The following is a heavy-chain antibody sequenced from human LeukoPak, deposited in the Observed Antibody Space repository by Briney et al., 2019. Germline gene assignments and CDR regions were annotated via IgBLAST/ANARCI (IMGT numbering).Heavy chain of an antibody. CDR3: ARAYPPLRTAAAGDQ. J-gene: IGHJ4*02. CDR1: GFTFSDCD. V-gene: IGHV3-21*01. D-gene: IGHD6-13*01. Sequence: GGSLRLSCTASGFTFSDCDMSWVRQAPGKGVEWVSSISYRSSPIYYADSVKGRFTISRDNAKNSLYLQMDSLRAGDTAVYYCARAYPPLRTAAAGDQWGQGTLVTVSS. CDR2: ISYRSSPI.